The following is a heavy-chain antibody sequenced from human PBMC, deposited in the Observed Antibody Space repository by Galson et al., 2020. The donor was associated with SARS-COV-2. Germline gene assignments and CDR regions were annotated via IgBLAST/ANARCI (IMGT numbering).Heavy chain of an antibody. Sequence: GGSLRLSCEAPGFTFSRYWMSWVRQAPGKGLAWVANIKQDGSEKYYVDSVKGRFTISRDTAKNSLYLQMNSLRAEDTAVYYCARDRYNWNSGWFDPWGQGTLVTVSS. D-gene: IGHD1-1*01. V-gene: IGHV3-7*01. CDR1: GFTFSRYW. J-gene: IGHJ5*02. CDR2: IKQDGSEK. CDR3: ARDRYNWNSGWFDP.